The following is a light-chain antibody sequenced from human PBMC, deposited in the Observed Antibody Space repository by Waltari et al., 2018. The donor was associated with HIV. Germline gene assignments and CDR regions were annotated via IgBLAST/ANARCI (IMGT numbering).Light chain of an antibody. CDR1: QTISAK. Sequence: EIVMTQSPPTLSVSPGQRVTLSCRASQTISAKVAWYKQRPGQAPRLLIYEAATRPTGIPASFSGMGAGTEFTLTISSLQSEDFATYFCQQYDSGPRGITFGQGTMLEIK. J-gene: IGKJ2*01. CDR3: QQYDSGPRGIT. CDR2: EAA. V-gene: IGKV3-15*01.